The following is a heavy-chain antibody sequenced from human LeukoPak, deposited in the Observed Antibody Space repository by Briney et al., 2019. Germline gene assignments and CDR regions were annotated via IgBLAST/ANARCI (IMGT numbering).Heavy chain of an antibody. D-gene: IGHD6-13*01. Sequence: KPGGSLRLSCVVSGIPFSDYYMNWIRQAPGKGLEWISYISSSSSYTDYADSVKGRFTISRGNAKSALCLHLNSLRLEDAAVYYCAAGTAADFWGQGTLVTVSS. CDR2: ISSSSSYT. J-gene: IGHJ4*02. CDR3: AAGTAADF. V-gene: IGHV3-11*03. CDR1: GIPFSDYY.